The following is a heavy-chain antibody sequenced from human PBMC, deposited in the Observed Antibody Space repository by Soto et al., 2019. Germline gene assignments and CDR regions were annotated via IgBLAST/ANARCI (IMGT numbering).Heavy chain of an antibody. Sequence: GASVKVSCKASGGTFSSYAMSWVRQAPGQGLEWMGGIIPIFGTANYAQKFQGRVTITADESTSTAYMELSSLRSEDTAVYYCARGSYGDYSINNWFDPWGQGTLVTVSS. J-gene: IGHJ5*02. CDR2: IIPIFGTA. CDR1: GGTFSSYA. V-gene: IGHV1-69*13. CDR3: ARGSYGDYSINNWFDP. D-gene: IGHD4-17*01.